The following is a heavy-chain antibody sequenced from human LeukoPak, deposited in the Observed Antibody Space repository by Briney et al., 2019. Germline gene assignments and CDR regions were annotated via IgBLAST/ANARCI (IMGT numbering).Heavy chain of an antibody. D-gene: IGHD1-26*01. CDR2: IYYSGST. J-gene: IGHJ5*02. Sequence: PSETLSLTCTVSGGSISSSSYYWGWIRQPPGKGLEWIGSIYYSGSTYYNPSLKSRVTISVDTSKNQFSLKLSSVTAADTAVYYCARPSWEYNWFDPWGQGTLVTVSS. CDR3: ARPSWEYNWFDP. CDR1: GGSISSSSYY. V-gene: IGHV4-39*01.